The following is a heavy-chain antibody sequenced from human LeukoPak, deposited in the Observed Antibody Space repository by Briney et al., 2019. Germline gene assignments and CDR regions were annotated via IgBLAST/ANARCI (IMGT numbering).Heavy chain of an antibody. CDR3: ARRRYYGAGTYYFY. J-gene: IGHJ4*02. D-gene: IGHD3-10*01. CDR2: IDPSDSSA. CDR1: GYSFTSYW. Sequence: GESLKISCKGSGYSFTSYWISWVRQMPGKGLEWVGRIDPSDSSANYSPSFQGHVTISADKSISTAYLQWSSLKASDTAMYYCARRRYYGAGTYYFYWGQGTLVTVSS. V-gene: IGHV5-10-1*01.